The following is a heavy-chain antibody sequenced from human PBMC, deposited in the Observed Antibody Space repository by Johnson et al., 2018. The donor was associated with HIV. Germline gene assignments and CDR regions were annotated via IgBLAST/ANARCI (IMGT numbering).Heavy chain of an antibody. Sequence: VQLVESGGGLVQPGGSLRLSCAASGFTFSSYAMHWVRQAPGKGLEYVSAISSNGGSTYYANSVKGRFTISRDNSKNSLYLQMNSLRAEDTAVYYCARDVIKVIAARDDAFDIWGQGTMVTVSS. CDR3: ARDVIKVIAARDDAFDI. V-gene: IGHV3-64*01. D-gene: IGHD6-6*01. CDR1: GFTFSSYA. J-gene: IGHJ3*02. CDR2: ISSNGGST.